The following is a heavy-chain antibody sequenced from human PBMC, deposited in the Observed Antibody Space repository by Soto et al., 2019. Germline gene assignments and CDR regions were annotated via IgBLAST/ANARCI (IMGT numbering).Heavy chain of an antibody. Sequence: QVTLKESGPVLVKPTETLTLTCTVSGFSLSDAKMGVSWIRQPPGKALEWLAHLFSNDEKSYNTSLTSRLSISRDTTKIHVALTMTNIAPADTVTFYCARMQSPGRPYGNRGVNVFHNWGQGTLVSVSS. CDR1: GFSLSDAKMG. CDR2: LFSNDEK. J-gene: IGHJ4*02. V-gene: IGHV2-26*01. CDR3: ARMQSPGRPYGNRGVNVFHN. D-gene: IGHD3-10*01.